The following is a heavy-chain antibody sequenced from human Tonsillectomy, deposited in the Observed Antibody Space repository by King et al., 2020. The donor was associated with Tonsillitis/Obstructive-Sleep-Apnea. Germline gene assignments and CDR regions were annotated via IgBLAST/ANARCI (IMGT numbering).Heavy chain of an antibody. CDR3: ATDARSDTAISFYP. D-gene: IGHD5-18*01. CDR1: GFTFDDYA. V-gene: IGHV3-43*02. J-gene: IGHJ5*02. CDR2: ISGDGGSK. Sequence: VQLVESGGGVVQPGGSLRLSCAASGFTFDDYAMHWVRQAPGKGLEWVSLISGDGGSKYYADSVKGRFTISRDNSKNSLYLQMNSLRTEDTALYYCATDARSDTAISFYPWGPGTLVTVSS.